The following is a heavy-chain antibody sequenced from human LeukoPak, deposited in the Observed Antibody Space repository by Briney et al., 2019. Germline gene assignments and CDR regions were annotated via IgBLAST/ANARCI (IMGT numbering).Heavy chain of an antibody. CDR2: INYSGST. J-gene: IGHJ4*02. CDR3: ARGINRAFDY. CDR1: GGSISSYY. V-gene: IGHV4-59*08. D-gene: IGHD2/OR15-2a*01. Sequence: PSETLSLTCTVSGGSISSYYWSWIRQPPGKGLEWIGYINYSGSTNYNPSLRSRVTISVDTSKNQFSLKLSSVTAADTAVYYCARGINRAFDYWGQGTLVTVSS.